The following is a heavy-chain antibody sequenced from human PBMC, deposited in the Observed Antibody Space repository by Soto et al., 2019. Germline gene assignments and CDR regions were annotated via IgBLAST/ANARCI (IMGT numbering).Heavy chain of an antibody. CDR2: FNTGNGDT. J-gene: IGHJ4*02. V-gene: IGHV1-3*04. Sequence: ASVKVSCKASGYTFTSYSISWVRQAPGQRLEWMGWFNTGNGDTKYSQKFQGRVTLTGDTSASTASMELSGLRSADTAVYYCARVVPLYDRTSPLDYWGQGTLVTVSS. D-gene: IGHD3-22*01. CDR1: GYTFTSYS. CDR3: ARVVPLYDRTSPLDY.